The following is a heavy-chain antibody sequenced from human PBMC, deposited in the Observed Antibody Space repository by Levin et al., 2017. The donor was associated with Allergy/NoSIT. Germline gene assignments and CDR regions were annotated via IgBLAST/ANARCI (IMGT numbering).Heavy chain of an antibody. D-gene: IGHD4-17*01. CDR2: IYTSGST. CDR3: ARFATRPATGWLDP. V-gene: IGHV4-61*09. J-gene: IGHJ5*02. Sequence: SQTLSLTCTVSGGSISSGTYNWNWIRQPAGKGLEWIGHIYTSGSTDYNPSLKSRVTISVDTSKNQFSLKLTSVTAADTAVYYCARFATRPATGWLDPWGQGTVITVSS. CDR1: GGSISSGTYN.